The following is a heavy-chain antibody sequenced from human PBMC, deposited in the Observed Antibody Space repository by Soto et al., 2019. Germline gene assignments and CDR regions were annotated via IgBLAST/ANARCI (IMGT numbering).Heavy chain of an antibody. CDR1: GGTFSSYA. J-gene: IGHJ4*02. CDR3: ARGSEKYYDSSGYQLDY. Sequence: GASVKVSCKASGGTFSSYAISWVRQAPGQGLEWMGGIIPIFGTANYAQKFQGRVTITADKSTSTAYMELSSLRSEDTAVYYCARGSEKYYDSSGYQLDYWGQGXLVTV. V-gene: IGHV1-69*06. D-gene: IGHD3-22*01. CDR2: IIPIFGTA.